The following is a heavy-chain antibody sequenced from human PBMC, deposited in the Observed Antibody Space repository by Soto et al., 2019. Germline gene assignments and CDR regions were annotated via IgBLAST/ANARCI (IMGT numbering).Heavy chain of an antibody. CDR3: AIDNPRSPGWDV. J-gene: IGHJ6*02. CDR2: ISSSSTTI. Sequence: EVQLVESGGGLVQPGGSLRLSCEASGFTLSSYSMNWARQAPGQGLEWVSYISSSSTTIYYADSVKGRFTISRDNAKNSLYLQMNSLRDEDTAVYYCAIDNPRSPGWDVWGQGTTVTVSS. CDR1: GFTLSSYS. V-gene: IGHV3-48*02.